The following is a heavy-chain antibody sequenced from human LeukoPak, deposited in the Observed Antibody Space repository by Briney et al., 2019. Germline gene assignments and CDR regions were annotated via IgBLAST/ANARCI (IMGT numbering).Heavy chain of an antibody. V-gene: IGHV3-30*18. CDR1: GFTFSSYS. D-gene: IGHD2-2*01. J-gene: IGHJ3*02. CDR3: AKEYRFRCSSTSDFSCNAFDI. Sequence: QAGGSRRLSCAASGFTFSSYSINWVRQAPGKGLEWVAVISYDGSNKYYADSVKGRFTISRDNSKNTLYLQMNSLRAEDTAVYYCAKEYRFRCSSTSDFSCNAFDIWGQGTVVTVSS. CDR2: ISYDGSNK.